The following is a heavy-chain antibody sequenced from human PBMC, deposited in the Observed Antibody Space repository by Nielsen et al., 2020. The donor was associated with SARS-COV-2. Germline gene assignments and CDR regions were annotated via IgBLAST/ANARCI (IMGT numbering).Heavy chain of an antibody. V-gene: IGHV2-70*12. J-gene: IGHJ6*02. Sequence: PGKALEWLALIDWDDDKYYSTSLKSRLTITKDTSKNQVVLTMTNMDPVDTATYYCAREIAVAGTYYYYYYGMDVWDQGTTVTVSS. CDR3: AREIAVAGTYYYYYYGMDV. D-gene: IGHD6-19*01. CDR2: IDWDDDK.